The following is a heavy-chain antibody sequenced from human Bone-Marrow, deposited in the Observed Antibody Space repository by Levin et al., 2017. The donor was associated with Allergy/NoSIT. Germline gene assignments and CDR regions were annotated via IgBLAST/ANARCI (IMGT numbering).Heavy chain of an antibody. Sequence: HPGGSLRLSCEASGFTFSSYAMAWVRKAPGKGLDWVSAISGSGGGTYYAESVKGRFVISRDKSKNTVYLQMNSLRVEDTAVYFCAKRPFNSGSIGDFDYWGQGTLVTVSS. D-gene: IGHD3-10*01. CDR2: ISGSGGGT. V-gene: IGHV3-23*01. CDR3: AKRPFNSGSIGDFDY. CDR1: GFTFSSYA. J-gene: IGHJ4*02.